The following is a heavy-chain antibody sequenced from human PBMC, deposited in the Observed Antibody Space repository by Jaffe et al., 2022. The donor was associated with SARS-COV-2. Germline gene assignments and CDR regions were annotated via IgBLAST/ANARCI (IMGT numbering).Heavy chain of an antibody. CDR1: GGSISSSSYY. V-gene: IGHV4-39*01. J-gene: IGHJ4*02. D-gene: IGHD6-19*01. CDR3: ARLIGWLVRSGDFDY. CDR2: IYYSGST. Sequence: QLQLQESGPGLVKPSETLSLTCTVSGGSISSSSYYWGWIRQPPGKGLEWIGSIYYSGSTYYNPSLKSRVTISVDTSKNQFSLKLSSVTAADTAVYYCARLIGWLVRSGDFDYWGQGTLVTVSS.